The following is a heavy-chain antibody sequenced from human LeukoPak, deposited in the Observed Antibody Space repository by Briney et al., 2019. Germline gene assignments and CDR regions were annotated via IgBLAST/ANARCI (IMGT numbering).Heavy chain of an antibody. CDR1: GFSVSSNY. D-gene: IGHD3-3*01. J-gene: IGHJ4*02. CDR2: IYTGGTT. Sequence: GGSLRLSCAASGFSVSSNYMNWVRQAPGKGLEWVSAIYTGGTTYYADSVKGRFTISRDNSENTLYLQMNSLRAEDTAVYYCARGRDFWSGYSYYWGQGTLVTVSS. V-gene: IGHV3-66*02. CDR3: ARGRDFWSGYSYY.